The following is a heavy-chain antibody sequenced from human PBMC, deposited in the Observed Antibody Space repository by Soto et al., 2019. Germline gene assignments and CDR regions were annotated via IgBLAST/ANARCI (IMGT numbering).Heavy chain of an antibody. CDR2: IYYSGST. CDR3: AREGGIVGATAADY. J-gene: IGHJ4*02. V-gene: IGHV4-31*03. D-gene: IGHD1-26*01. CDR1: GGSISSGGYY. Sequence: QVQLQESGPGLVKPSQTLSLTCTVSGGSISSGGYYWSWIRQHPGKGLEWIGYIYYSGSTYYNPSLKTRVTLXVXTXXNQFSLKLSSVTAADTAVYYCAREGGIVGATAADYWGRGTLVTVSS.